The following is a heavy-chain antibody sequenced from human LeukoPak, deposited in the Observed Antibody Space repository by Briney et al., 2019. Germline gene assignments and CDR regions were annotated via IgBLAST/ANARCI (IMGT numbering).Heavy chain of an antibody. CDR2: IYHSGST. V-gene: IGHV4-4*02. CDR3: ARYYYDSSGYSHLDY. D-gene: IGHD3-22*01. J-gene: IGHJ4*02. Sequence: PSETLSLTCAVSGGSISSSNWWSWVRQPPGKGLEWIGEIYHSGSTNYNPSLKSRVTISVDKSKNQFSLKLSSVTAADTAVYYCARYYYDSSGYSHLDYWGQGTLVTVST. CDR1: GGSISSSNW.